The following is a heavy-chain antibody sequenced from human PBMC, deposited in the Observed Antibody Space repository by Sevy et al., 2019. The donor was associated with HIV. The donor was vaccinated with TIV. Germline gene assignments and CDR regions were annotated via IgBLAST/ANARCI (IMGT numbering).Heavy chain of an antibody. V-gene: IGHV3-23*01. CDR3: AKDVRYDSSGYFDY. J-gene: IGHJ4*02. D-gene: IGHD3-22*01. CDR1: RFTLRSYA. Sequence: GGSLRLSCAASRFTLRSYAMSWVRQAPGKGLEWVSAISGSGVSTYYADSVKGRFTISRDNSKNTLYLQMNSLRAGETAVYYCAKDVRYDSSGYFDYWGQGILVTVSS. CDR2: ISGSGVST.